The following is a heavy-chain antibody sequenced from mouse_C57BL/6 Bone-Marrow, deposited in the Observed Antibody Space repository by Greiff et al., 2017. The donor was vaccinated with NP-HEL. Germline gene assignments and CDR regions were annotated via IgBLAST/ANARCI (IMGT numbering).Heavy chain of an antibody. Sequence: VQRVESGAELARPGASVKLSCKASGYTFTSYGISWVKQRTGQGLEWIGELYPRSGNTYYNEKFKGKATLTADKSSSTAYMELRSLTSEDSAVYFCARGALGLRRGFDYWGQGTTLTVSS. CDR1: GYTFTSYG. CDR2: LYPRSGNT. V-gene: IGHV1-81*01. J-gene: IGHJ2*01. CDR3: ARGALGLRRGFDY. D-gene: IGHD2-4*01.